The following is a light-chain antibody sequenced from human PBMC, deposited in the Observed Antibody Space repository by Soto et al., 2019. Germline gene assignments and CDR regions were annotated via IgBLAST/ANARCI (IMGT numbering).Light chain of an antibody. CDR1: QDITNY. Sequence: DILMTQSPSAMSASVGDRVTITCQASQDITNYLHWFQQKPGKAPKLLIYDASSLESGVPSRFSGGGSGTDFTLTISSLQPEDFATYYCQQVNVYPSTFGGGTKVDIK. V-gene: IGKV1-17*03. CDR2: DAS. CDR3: QQVNVYPST. J-gene: IGKJ4*01.